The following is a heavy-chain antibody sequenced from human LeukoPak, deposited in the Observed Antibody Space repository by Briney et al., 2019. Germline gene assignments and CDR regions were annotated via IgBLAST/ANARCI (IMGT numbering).Heavy chain of an antibody. V-gene: IGHV3-7*01. CDR3: ARWDY. J-gene: IGHJ4*02. CDR1: GFTLSSNS. D-gene: IGHD1-26*01. Sequence: GGSLRLSCAASGFTLSSNSMKWVRQAPGKGLEWVASIKHDGSEKYYVDSVKGRFTISRDNAKNSLYLQMNGLRAEDTAVYYCARWDYWGQGTLVTVSS. CDR2: IKHDGSEK.